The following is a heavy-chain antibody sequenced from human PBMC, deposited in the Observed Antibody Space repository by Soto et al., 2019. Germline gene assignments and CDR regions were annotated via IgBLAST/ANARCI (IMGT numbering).Heavy chain of an antibody. V-gene: IGHV3-23*01. Sequence: GGSLRLSCAASGFTFSTYAMNWVRQAPGMGLEWVSIISGSGDATYYADSVKGRFTISRDNSKNTLFLDMNSLRAEDTAVYYCAKDGMADRHDHWGQGTLVTVSS. D-gene: IGHD6-6*01. CDR1: GFTFSTYA. J-gene: IGHJ4*02. CDR2: ISGSGDAT. CDR3: AKDGMADRHDH.